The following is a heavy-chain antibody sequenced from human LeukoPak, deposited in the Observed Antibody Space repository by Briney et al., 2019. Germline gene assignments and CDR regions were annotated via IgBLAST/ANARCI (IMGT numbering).Heavy chain of an antibody. CDR1: GGSISSYY. CDR3: ARGRGWLQSTPFEY. CDR2: IYYSGST. V-gene: IGHV4-59*01. J-gene: IGHJ4*02. Sequence: SETLSLTRTVSGGSISSYYWSWIRQPPGKGLEWIGYIYYSGSTNYNPSLKSRVTILVDTSKNQFSLKLNSVTAADTAVYYCARGRGWLQSTPFEYWGPVTLVTVSS. D-gene: IGHD5-24*01.